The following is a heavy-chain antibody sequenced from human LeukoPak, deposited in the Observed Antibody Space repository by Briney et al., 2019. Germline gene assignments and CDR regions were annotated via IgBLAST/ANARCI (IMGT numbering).Heavy chain of an antibody. D-gene: IGHD6-19*01. CDR1: GFTFSSYW. CDR2: IKQDGSEK. Sequence: GGSLRLSCAASGFTFSSYWMSWVRQAPGKGLEWVANIKQDGSEKYYVDSVKGRFTISRDNAKNSLYLQMNSLRAEDTAVYYCARGRAVAGLKFDHWGQGTLVTVSS. CDR3: ARGRAVAGLKFDH. V-gene: IGHV3-7*01. J-gene: IGHJ5*02.